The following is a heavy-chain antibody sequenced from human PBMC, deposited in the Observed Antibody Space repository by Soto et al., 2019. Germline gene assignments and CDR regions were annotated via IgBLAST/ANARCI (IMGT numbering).Heavy chain of an antibody. CDR1: GVSFSGYY. V-gene: IGHV4-34*01. D-gene: IGHD6-19*01. CDR2: IAHSGST. Sequence: SEALSLTCAVYGVSFSGYYWSWILQPPGKGLEWIGEIAHSGSTNYNPSLKSRVTISLDTSKSQFSLKLTSVAAADTAVYYCASYNGWFYRTYFDYWGQGTLAPVSS. J-gene: IGHJ4*02. CDR3: ASYNGWFYRTYFDY.